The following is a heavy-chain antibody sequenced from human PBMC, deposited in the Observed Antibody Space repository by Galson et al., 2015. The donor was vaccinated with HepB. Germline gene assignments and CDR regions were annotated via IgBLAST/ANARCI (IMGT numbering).Heavy chain of an antibody. CDR1: GYTFTSYG. J-gene: IGHJ3*02. CDR2: ISAYNGNT. D-gene: IGHD3-9*01. V-gene: IGHV1-18*04. CDR3: ARGAYYDILTGYSTDAFDI. Sequence: SVKVSCKASGYTFTSYGISWVRQAPGQGLEWMGWISAYNGNTNYAQKLQGRVTMTTDTSTSTAYMELRSLRSDDTAVYYCARGAYYDILTGYSTDAFDIWGQGTMVTVSS.